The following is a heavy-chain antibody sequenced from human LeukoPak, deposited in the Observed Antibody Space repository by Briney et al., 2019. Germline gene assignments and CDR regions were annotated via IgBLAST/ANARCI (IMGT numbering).Heavy chain of an antibody. CDR2: INPDGRDT. V-gene: IGHV3-7*01. CDR3: TSWGDTTAEYFQR. Sequence: GGSLRLSCAASGFTFTDYTMNWVRQAPGKGLEWVAHINPDGRDTYYVDSVKGRFTISRDNAQNSMYLQMNSLRVEDTAVYYCTSWGDTTAEYFQRWGQGTLVTVSS. J-gene: IGHJ1*01. D-gene: IGHD2-21*02. CDR1: GFTFTDYT.